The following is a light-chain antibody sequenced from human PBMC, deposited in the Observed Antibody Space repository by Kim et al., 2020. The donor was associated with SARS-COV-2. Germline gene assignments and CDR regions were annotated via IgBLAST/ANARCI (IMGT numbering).Light chain of an antibody. J-gene: IGKJ2*01. Sequence: DIQMTQSPSTLSASVGDRVTITCRASQSISSWLAWYQQKPGKAPKLLIYKASSLESGVPSRFSGSGSGTEFTLTISSLQPDDFATYSCQQYNSYYPTFGQGTKLEI. V-gene: IGKV1-5*03. CDR1: QSISSW. CDR2: KAS. CDR3: QQYNSYYPT.